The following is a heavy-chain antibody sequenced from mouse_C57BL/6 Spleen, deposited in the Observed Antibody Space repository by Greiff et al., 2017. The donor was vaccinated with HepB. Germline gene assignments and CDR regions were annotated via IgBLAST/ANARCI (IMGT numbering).Heavy chain of an antibody. J-gene: IGHJ4*01. Sequence: QVQLQQSGAELVRPGSSVKLSCKASGYTFTSYWMHWVKQRPIQGLEWIGNIDPSDSETHYNQKFKDKATLTVDKSSSTAYMQLSSLTSEDSAVYYCARKPTGYDAMDYWGQGTSVTVSS. CDR3: ARKPTGYDAMDY. V-gene: IGHV1-52*01. CDR2: IDPSDSET. D-gene: IGHD2-10*01. CDR1: GYTFTSYW.